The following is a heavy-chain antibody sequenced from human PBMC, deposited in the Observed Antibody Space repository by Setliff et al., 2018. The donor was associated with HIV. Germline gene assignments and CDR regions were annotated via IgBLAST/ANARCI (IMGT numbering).Heavy chain of an antibody. J-gene: IGHJ4*02. CDR1: GYTFTGYY. V-gene: IGHV1-18*04. CDR2: VSPYNGDT. Sequence: GASVKVSCKASGYTFTGYYIYWVRQAPGQGLEWMGWVSPYNGDTKYAQKFQGRVTMTTDTSARTGYMELRNLRSDDTAVYYCARYNFWSGYESDYWGQGTLVTVSS. D-gene: IGHD3-3*01. CDR3: ARYNFWSGYESDY.